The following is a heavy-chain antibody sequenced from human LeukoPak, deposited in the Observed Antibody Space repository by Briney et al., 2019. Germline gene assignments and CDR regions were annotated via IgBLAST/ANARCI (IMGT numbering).Heavy chain of an antibody. Sequence: GGSLRLSCATSGFTFTTYEMNWVRQAPGKGLEWVSYITSSGDIKTYADPVKGRFAMSRDDAKNSVYLQMNSLRPEDTAVYYCARDIYGDEDFDYWGQGTLVSVSS. CDR3: ARDIYGDEDFDY. J-gene: IGHJ4*02. CDR1: GFTFTTYE. V-gene: IGHV3-48*03. D-gene: IGHD3-10*01. CDR2: ITSSGDIK.